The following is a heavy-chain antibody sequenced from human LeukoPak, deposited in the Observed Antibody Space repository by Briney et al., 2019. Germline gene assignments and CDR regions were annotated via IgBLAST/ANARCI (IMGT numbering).Heavy chain of an antibody. J-gene: IGHJ4*02. CDR2: IKQDGREK. Sequence: PGGSLRLSCAASGFTFSSYAMSWVRQAPGKGLEWVANIKQDGREKYYVDSVKGRFTISRDNAKNSLYLQMNSLRAEDTAVYYCARGGTTRHDYWGQGTLVTVSS. CDR3: ARGGTTRHDY. CDR1: GFTFSSYA. V-gene: IGHV3-7*01. D-gene: IGHD1/OR15-1a*01.